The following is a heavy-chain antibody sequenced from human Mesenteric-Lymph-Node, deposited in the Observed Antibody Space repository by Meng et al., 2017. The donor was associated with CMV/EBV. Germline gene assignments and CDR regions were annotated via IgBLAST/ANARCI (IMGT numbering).Heavy chain of an antibody. J-gene: IGHJ4*02. CDR2: INHSGGV. D-gene: IGHD1-14*01. CDR3: ARFNGAGNYFDY. Sequence: SETLSLTCGVYGASFSGYYWSWIRQPPGKTLEWIAEINHSGGVNYNPSLKSRATISLGTSRNQFFLKLTSVTAADTAVYYCARFNGAGNYFDYWGQGTLVTVSS. CDR1: GASFSGYY. V-gene: IGHV4-34*01.